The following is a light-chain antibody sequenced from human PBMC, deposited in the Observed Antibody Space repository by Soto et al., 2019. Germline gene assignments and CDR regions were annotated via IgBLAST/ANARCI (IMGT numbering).Light chain of an antibody. CDR1: SSNIGAGYD. CDR3: QSYDSSLSGYV. V-gene: IGLV1-40*01. Sequence: QSVLTQSPSVSGAPGQRVPISCTGSSSNIGAGYDVHWYQQLPGTAPKLLIFANINRPSGVPDRFSGSKSGTSASLAVTGLRAEDEADYYCQSYDSSLSGYVFGTGTKVTVL. CDR2: ANI. J-gene: IGLJ1*01.